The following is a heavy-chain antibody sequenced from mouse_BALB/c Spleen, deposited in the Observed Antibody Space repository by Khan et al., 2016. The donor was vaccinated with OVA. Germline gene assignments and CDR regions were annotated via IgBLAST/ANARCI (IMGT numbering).Heavy chain of an antibody. Sequence: VQLQESGAELAKPGASVKMSCKASGYTFTTYWIHWVKQRPGQGLEWIGYINPTSGYTDYNEKFKDRATLSADKSSSTAYMQLSSLTSEDSAVYYCTRDRIDYWGQGTTLTVSA. J-gene: IGHJ2*01. CDR3: TRDRIDY. CDR1: GYTFTTYW. CDR2: INPTSGYT. V-gene: IGHV1-7*01.